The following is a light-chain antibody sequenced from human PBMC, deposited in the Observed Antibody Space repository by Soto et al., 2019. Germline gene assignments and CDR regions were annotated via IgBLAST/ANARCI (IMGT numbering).Light chain of an antibody. CDR3: QQYGKLPLT. CDR2: GAS. CDR1: QGVANSY. Sequence: EVVLTQSPGTLSLSPGERATLSCRASQGVANSYLAWYQQKPGQAPRLLIYGASNRATGIPDRFSASGSVTDFTLTISSLEPEDSAVYYCQQYGKLPLTFGGGTKVELK. V-gene: IGKV3-20*01. J-gene: IGKJ4*01.